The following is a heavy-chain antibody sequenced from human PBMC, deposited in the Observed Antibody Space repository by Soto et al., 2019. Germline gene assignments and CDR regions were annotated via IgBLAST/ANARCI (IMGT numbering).Heavy chain of an antibody. D-gene: IGHD2-2*01. J-gene: IGHJ4*02. V-gene: IGHV4-34*01. CDR3: ARGTIVVVPAAYDY. CDR1: GGSFSGYY. CDR2: INHSGST. Sequence: PSETLSLTCAVYGGSFSGYYWSWIRQPPGKGLEWIGEINHSGSTNYNPSLKSRVTISVDTSKNQFSLKLSSVTAADTAVYYCARGTIVVVPAAYDYWGQGTLVTVSS.